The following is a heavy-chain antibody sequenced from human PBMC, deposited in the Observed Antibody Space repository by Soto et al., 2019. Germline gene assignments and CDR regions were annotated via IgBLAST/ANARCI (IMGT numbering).Heavy chain of an antibody. J-gene: IGHJ6*02. CDR2: ISGNGDTT. V-gene: IGHV3-23*01. Sequence: PGGSLRLSXAASGFTFSNYAMSWVRQAPGKGLEWVSGISGNGDTTYYADSVKGRFTFSRDNSKNTLYLQMNSLRAEDTAVYYCAKALSYGMDVWGQGTTVTVSS. CDR3: AKALSYGMDV. CDR1: GFTFSNYA.